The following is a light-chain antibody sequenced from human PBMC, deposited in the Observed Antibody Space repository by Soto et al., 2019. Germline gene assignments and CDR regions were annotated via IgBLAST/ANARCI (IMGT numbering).Light chain of an antibody. CDR3: HQGYSNLPYT. V-gene: IGKV1-39*01. CDR2: SAS. Sequence: DLQMIQSPSSLSASVGDRVTITCRASQIIRTYLNWYQQKSGKAPKLLIYSASSLQSGVPSRVNGSGEGKNFTLTISSLQPEDFATYYCHQGYSNLPYTFGQGPKVEIK. CDR1: QIIRTY. J-gene: IGKJ2*01.